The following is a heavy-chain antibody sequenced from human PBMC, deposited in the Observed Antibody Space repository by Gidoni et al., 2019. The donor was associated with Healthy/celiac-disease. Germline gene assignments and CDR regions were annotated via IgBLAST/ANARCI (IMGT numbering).Heavy chain of an antibody. D-gene: IGHD2-2*03. J-gene: IGHJ6*02. CDR2: CDPSDSDT. CDR1: GYSFTSYW. Sequence: DVQLVQSGAEVKQPGESLRISCQGSGYSFTSYWISWVRQMPGKGLEWMGRCDPSDSDTNYSPSCQGHVTISADKSISTAYLQWSSLKASDTAMYDCARRYGYCSSTSCRYGMDVWGQGTTVTVSS. CDR3: ARRYGYCSSTSCRYGMDV. V-gene: IGHV5-10-1*03.